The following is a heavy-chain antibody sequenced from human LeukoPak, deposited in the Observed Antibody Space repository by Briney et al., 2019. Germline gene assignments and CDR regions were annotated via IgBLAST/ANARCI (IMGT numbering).Heavy chain of an antibody. V-gene: IGHV1-2*02. Sequence: ASVKVSCKASGYTFTDYYMHWVRQAPGQGLEWMGWINPNSGGTNYAQKFQGRVTMTRDTSISTAYMELSRLRSDDTAVYYCARAAYDYYDSSVTFDYWGQGTLVTVSS. J-gene: IGHJ4*02. CDR2: INPNSGGT. CDR1: GYTFTDYY. D-gene: IGHD3-22*01. CDR3: ARAAYDYYDSSVTFDY.